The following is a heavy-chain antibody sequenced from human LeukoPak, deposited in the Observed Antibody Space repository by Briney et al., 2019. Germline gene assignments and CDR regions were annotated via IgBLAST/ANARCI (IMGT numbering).Heavy chain of an antibody. Sequence: GESLRLSCAASGFTFSSYWMNWVRQAPGKGLEWVALINPDGSQTNYVDSVRGRLTISRDNAENSLYLQMNSLRAEDTAVYYCARDLGYGALDPWGQGTLVTVSS. D-gene: IGHD4-17*01. CDR2: INPDGSQT. CDR1: GFTFSSYW. J-gene: IGHJ5*02. V-gene: IGHV3-7*01. CDR3: ARDLGYGALDP.